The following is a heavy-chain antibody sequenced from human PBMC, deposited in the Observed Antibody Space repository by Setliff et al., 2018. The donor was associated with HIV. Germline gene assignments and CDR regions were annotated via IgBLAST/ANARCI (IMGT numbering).Heavy chain of an antibody. CDR2: MSYDGNNK. Sequence: GGSLRLSCAASGFIFSSYAMHWVRQAPGKGLEWVAVMSYDGNNKYYADSVKGHFTISRDNSKNTLYLQMNSLRAEDTAVYYCARNNGGGSSTYFDYWGQGTLVTVSS. J-gene: IGHJ4*02. CDR3: ARNNGGGSSTYFDY. V-gene: IGHV3-30*01. CDR1: GFIFSSYA. D-gene: IGHD1-26*01.